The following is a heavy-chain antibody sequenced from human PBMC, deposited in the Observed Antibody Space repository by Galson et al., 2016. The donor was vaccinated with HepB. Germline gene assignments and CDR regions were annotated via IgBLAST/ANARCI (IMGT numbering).Heavy chain of an antibody. CDR3: AKAGYLGIHFFDH. V-gene: IGHV3-9*01. CDR2: ISTTSRTV. J-gene: IGHJ4*02. Sequence: SLRLSCAGFGFNLADFSMHWVRRAPGKGLEWVSGISTTSRTVGYADSVKGRFTISRDIAKNSLYLEMNSLRPEDTALYYCAKAGYLGIHFFDHWGPGTVVTVSS. CDR1: GFNLADFS. D-gene: IGHD7-27*01.